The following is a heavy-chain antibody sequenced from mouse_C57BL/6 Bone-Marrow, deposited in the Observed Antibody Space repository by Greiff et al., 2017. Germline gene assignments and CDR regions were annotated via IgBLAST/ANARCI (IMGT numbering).Heavy chain of an antibody. Sequence: VQLVESGGGLVKPGGSLKLSCAASGFTFSGCGMHWVRQAPEKGLEWVAYRSSGARTIYYADTVKGRFTISRDNAKNTLFLQMTSLRSEDTAMYYCARGRSLDYWGQGTTLTVSS. CDR2: RSSGARTI. CDR3: ARGRSLDY. V-gene: IGHV5-17*01. J-gene: IGHJ2*01. CDR1: GFTFSGCG.